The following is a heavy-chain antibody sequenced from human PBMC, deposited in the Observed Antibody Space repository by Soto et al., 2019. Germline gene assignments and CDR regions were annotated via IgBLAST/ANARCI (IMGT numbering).Heavy chain of an antibody. CDR1: GFTFSSYA. D-gene: IGHD3-10*01. CDR2: ISGSGGST. Sequence: SGGSLRLSCAASGFTFSSYAMTWVRQAPGKGLEWVSAISGSGGSTYYADSVKGRFTISRDNSKNTLYLQMNSLRAEDTAVYYCVPRITMVRGVIIQPTYYYYGMDVWGQGTTVTVSS. V-gene: IGHV3-23*01. J-gene: IGHJ6*02. CDR3: VPRITMVRGVIIQPTYYYYGMDV.